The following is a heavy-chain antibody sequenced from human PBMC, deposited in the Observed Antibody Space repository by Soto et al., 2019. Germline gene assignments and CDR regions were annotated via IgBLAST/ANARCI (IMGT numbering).Heavy chain of an antibody. Sequence: QVQLVESGGGVVQPGRSLRLSCVASGFTLSSYGMHWVRQAPGKGLEWVAVISYDGSNKHYADAMKGRFSISRDNSKNTVYLQMSSLRPEDTAVYYCTKPNSGYDFWGGYPYDSWGRGTLVTVSS. CDR2: ISYDGSNK. V-gene: IGHV3-30*18. CDR1: GFTLSSYG. CDR3: TKPNSGYDFWGGYPYDS. D-gene: IGHD3-3*01. J-gene: IGHJ4*02.